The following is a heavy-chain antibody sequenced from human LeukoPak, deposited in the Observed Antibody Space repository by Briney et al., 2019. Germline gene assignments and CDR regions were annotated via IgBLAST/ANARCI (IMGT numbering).Heavy chain of an antibody. V-gene: IGHV4-59*11. D-gene: IGHD4-17*01. CDR1: DDSFSSHY. Sequence: MPSETLSLTCAVSDDSFSSHYWTWIRQPPGKGLEWIGYISYIGRTNYNPSLKSRVTISIDTSKNQFSLKLTSVTAADTAVYYCARDLVTVTKGFDIWGQGTMVSVSS. J-gene: IGHJ3*02. CDR2: ISYIGRT. CDR3: ARDLVTVTKGFDI.